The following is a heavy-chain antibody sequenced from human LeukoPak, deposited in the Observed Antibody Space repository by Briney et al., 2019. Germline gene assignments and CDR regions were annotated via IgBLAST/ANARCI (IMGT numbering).Heavy chain of an antibody. CDR3: ASDSSGYFNFDY. V-gene: IGHV1-45*02. Sequence: ASVKASCKASGYTFTYRYLHWVRQAPGQALEWMGWITPFNGNTNYAQKFQDRVTITRDRSMSTAYMELSSLRSEDTAMYYCASDSSGYFNFDYWGQGTLVTVSS. D-gene: IGHD3-22*01. J-gene: IGHJ4*02. CDR1: GYTFTYRY. CDR2: ITPFNGNT.